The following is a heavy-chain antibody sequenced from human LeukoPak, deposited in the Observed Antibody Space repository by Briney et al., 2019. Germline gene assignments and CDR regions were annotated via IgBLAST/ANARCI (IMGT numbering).Heavy chain of an antibody. V-gene: IGHV4-39*07. CDR3: ARALVDYYDSSGYAYYYYYMDV. CDR1: GGSISSSNYY. J-gene: IGHJ6*03. D-gene: IGHD3-22*01. Sequence: SETLSLTCTVSGGSISSSNYYWGWIRQPPGKGLEWIGNIYNGGSAYCNPSLKSRVTISVDTSKNQFSLKLSSVTAADTAVYYCARALVDYYDSSGYAYYYYYMDVWGKGTTVTVSS. CDR2: IYNGGSA.